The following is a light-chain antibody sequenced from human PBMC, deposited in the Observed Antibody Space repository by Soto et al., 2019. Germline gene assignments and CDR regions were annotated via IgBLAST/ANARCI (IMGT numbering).Light chain of an antibody. V-gene: IGKV3D-15*01. CDR2: GAS. CDR3: QQYDDWLRLT. Sequence: EIVLTQSPAILSVSPGESATLSCRASQSVNIYLAWYRQKPGQAPRLLIFGASSRATGIPARFSGSGSGTEFNLTISSLQSEDFAVYFCQQYDDWLRLTFGGGTKVDI. J-gene: IGKJ4*01. CDR1: QSVNIY.